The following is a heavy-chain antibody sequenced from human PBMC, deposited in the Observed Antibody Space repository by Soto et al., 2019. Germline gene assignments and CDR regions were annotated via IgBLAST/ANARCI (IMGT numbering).Heavy chain of an antibody. V-gene: IGHV5-51*01. CDR3: ARRKDYSKSSYYYYGMDV. CDR2: IYPDDSDT. D-gene: IGHD4-4*01. J-gene: IGHJ6*02. Sequence: PGESLKISCKGLGYTFTNHWIAWVRQMPGKGLEWMGIIYPDDSDTSYSPSFQGQVTMSADKSITIAYLQWTNLQAAYSAMYYCARRKDYSKSSYYYYGMDVWGPGTTVTVSS. CDR1: GYTFTNHW.